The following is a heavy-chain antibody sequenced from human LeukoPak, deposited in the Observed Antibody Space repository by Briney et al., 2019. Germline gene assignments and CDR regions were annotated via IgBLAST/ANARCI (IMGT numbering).Heavy chain of an antibody. D-gene: IGHD1-26*01. J-gene: IGHJ3*02. Sequence: ASVKVSCKASGYTLTSYDINWVRQATGQGLEWMGWMNPNSGNTGYAQKFQGRVTMTRNTSISTAYMELSSLRSEDTAVYYCARANGVGANDAFDIWGQGTMVTVSS. V-gene: IGHV1-8*01. CDR3: ARANGVGANDAFDI. CDR2: MNPNSGNT. CDR1: GYTLTSYD.